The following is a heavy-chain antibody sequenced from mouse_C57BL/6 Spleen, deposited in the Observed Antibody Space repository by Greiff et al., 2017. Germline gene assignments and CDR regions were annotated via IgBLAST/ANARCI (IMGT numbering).Heavy chain of an antibody. V-gene: IGHV5-4*01. D-gene: IGHD2-2*01. Sequence: EVQLVESGGGLVKPGGSLKLSCAASGFTFSSYAMSWVRQTPEKRLEWVATISDGGSYTYYPDNVKGRFTISRDNAKNNLYLQMSHLKSEDTAMYYCAREWFHYLDYWGQGTTLTVSS. CDR2: ISDGGSYT. CDR3: AREWFHYLDY. CDR1: GFTFSSYA. J-gene: IGHJ2*01.